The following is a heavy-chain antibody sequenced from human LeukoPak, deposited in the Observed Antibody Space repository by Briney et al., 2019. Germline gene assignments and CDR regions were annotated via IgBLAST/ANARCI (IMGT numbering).Heavy chain of an antibody. J-gene: IGHJ2*01. V-gene: IGHV4-39*01. CDR2: IYYSGST. Sequence: SETLSLTCTVSGGSISSSSYYWGWIRQPPGKGLEWIGSIYYSGSTYYNPSLKSRVTISVDTSKNQLSLKLSSVTAADTAVYYCARGPLHKITIFGVVIIDWYFDLWGRGTLVTVSS. D-gene: IGHD3-3*01. CDR3: ARGPLHKITIFGVVIIDWYFDL. CDR1: GGSISSSSYY.